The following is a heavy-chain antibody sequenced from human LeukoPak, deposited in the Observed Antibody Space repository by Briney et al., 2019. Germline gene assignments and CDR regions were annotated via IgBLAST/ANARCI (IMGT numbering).Heavy chain of an antibody. CDR2: INHSGST. V-gene: IGHV4-34*01. CDR3: ARVWLFSSRTFQHGIFDY. D-gene: IGHD2/OR15-2a*01. Sequence: SETLSLTCAVYGGSFSGYYWSWIRQPPGKGLEWIGEINHSGSTNYNPSLKSRVTISVDTSKNQFSLKLSSVTAADTAVYYCARVWLFSSRTFQHGIFDYWGQGTLVTVSS. J-gene: IGHJ4*02. CDR1: GGSFSGYY.